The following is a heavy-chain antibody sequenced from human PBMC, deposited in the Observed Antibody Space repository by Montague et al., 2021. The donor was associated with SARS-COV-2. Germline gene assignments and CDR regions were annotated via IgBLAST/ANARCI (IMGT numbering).Heavy chain of an antibody. CDR2: VHDIESS. V-gene: IGHV4-59*01. CDR3: ARVTLGGRDGRTRQYDGLDS. D-gene: IGHD3-16*01. CDR1: GGSICRYF. J-gene: IGHJ4*02. Sequence: SETLSLTCTVSGGSICRYFWNWIRQTPGKGLEWMGYVHDIESSIYNPSLQSRITILLDTPKNQFSLRLNAVTAADTAVYYCARVTLGGRDGRTRQYDGLDSWGQGILVTVSS.